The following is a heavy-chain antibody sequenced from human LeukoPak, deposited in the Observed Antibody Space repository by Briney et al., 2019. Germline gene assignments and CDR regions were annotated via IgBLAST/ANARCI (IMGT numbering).Heavy chain of an antibody. Sequence: GGSLRLSCAASGFTLSSYSMNWVRQAPGKGLEWVSSISSSSGYIYYADSVKGRFTISRDNAKNSLYLQMNSLRAEDTAVYYCAELGITMIGGVWGKGTTVTISS. CDR3: AELGITMIGGV. J-gene: IGHJ6*04. D-gene: IGHD3-10*02. CDR2: ISSSSGYI. V-gene: IGHV3-21*01. CDR1: GFTLSSYS.